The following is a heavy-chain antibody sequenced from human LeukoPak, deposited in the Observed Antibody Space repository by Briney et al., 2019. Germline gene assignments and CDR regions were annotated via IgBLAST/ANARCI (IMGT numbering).Heavy chain of an antibody. Sequence: GGSLRLSCAASRFTFSSSAMSWVRQAPGKGLEWVSTISGSGGSTYSTDSVKGRFTISRDNSKSTLYLQMNSLRVEDTAIYYCAKGGPQFFDYWGQGTLVTVSS. CDR2: ISGSGGST. D-gene: IGHD5-24*01. CDR1: RFTFSSSA. CDR3: AKGGPQFFDY. V-gene: IGHV3-23*01. J-gene: IGHJ4*02.